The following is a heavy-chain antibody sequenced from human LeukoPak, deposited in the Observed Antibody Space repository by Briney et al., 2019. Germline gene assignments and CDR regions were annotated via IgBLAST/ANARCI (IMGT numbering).Heavy chain of an antibody. J-gene: IGHJ1*01. D-gene: IGHD6-19*01. CDR3: ASHSSGWYEEYFQH. V-gene: IGHV3-23*01. Sequence: GGSLRLSCAASGFTFSSYSMKWVRQAPGKGLEWVSAISGSGGSTYYADSVKGRFTISRDNSKNTLYLRMNSLRAEDTAVYYCASHSSGWYEEYFQHWGQGTLVTVSS. CDR1: GFTFSSYS. CDR2: ISGSGGST.